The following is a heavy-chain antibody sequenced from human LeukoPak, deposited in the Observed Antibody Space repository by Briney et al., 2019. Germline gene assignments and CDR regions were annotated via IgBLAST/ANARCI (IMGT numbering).Heavy chain of an antibody. V-gene: IGHV3-23*01. CDR3: AKDFSKGRRAVPAFYYGMDE. Sequence: GGSLRLSCAASGFTFSSYAMSWVRQAPGRGLEWLSGITGSGGETFYADSVKGRFTISRDTSKNTLYLQMSSLRAEDTAVYYCAKDFSKGRRAVPAFYYGMDEWGQGTTVAVSS. CDR1: GFTFSSYA. D-gene: IGHD6-19*01. CDR2: ITGSGGET. J-gene: IGHJ6*02.